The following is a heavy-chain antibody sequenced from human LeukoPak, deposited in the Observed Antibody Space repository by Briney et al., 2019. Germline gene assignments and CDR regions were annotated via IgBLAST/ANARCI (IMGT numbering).Heavy chain of an antibody. Sequence: GRSLRLSCAASGFTFSSYAMHWVRQAPGKGLEWVAVISYDGSNKYYADSVKGRFTISRDNSKNTLYLLMNSLRAEDTAVYYCAKATTNYYYFYMDVWGKGTTVTVSS. J-gene: IGHJ6*03. CDR1: GFTFSSYA. D-gene: IGHD4-11*01. V-gene: IGHV3-30-3*01. CDR3: AKATTNYYYFYMDV. CDR2: ISYDGSNK.